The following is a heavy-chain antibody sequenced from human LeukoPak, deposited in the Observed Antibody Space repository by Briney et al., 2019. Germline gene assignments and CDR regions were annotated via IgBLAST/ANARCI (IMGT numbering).Heavy chain of an antibody. CDR3: ARDLSGSYMSDY. CDR2: ISSSGSTI. Sequence: QPGGSLRLSCAASGFSFGTYEMNWVRQAPGKGLEWVSYISSSGSTIHYADSVKGRFTISRDNSENTLYLQMNSLTDEDTAVYYCARDLSGSYMSDYWGQGTLVTVSS. V-gene: IGHV3-48*03. D-gene: IGHD3-10*01. J-gene: IGHJ4*02. CDR1: GFSFGTYE.